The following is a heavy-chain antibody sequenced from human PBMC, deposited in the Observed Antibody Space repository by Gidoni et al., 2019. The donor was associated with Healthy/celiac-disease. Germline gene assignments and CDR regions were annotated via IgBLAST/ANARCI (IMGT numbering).Heavy chain of an antibody. CDR2: ISGSGGST. CDR3: AKAIAVAGGRDPYFDY. J-gene: IGHJ4*02. D-gene: IGHD6-19*01. Sequence: EVQLLESGGGLVQPGGSLRLSCAASGFTFSSYAMSWVRQAPGKGLEWVSAISGSGGSTYYADSVKGRFTISRDNSKNTLYLQMNSLRAEDTAVYYCAKAIAVAGGRDPYFDYWGQGTLVTVSS. CDR1: GFTFSSYA. V-gene: IGHV3-23*01.